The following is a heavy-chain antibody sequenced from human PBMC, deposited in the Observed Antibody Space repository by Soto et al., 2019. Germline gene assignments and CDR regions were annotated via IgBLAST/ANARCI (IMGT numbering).Heavy chain of an antibody. D-gene: IGHD3-10*01. V-gene: IGHV4-4*02. J-gene: IGHJ4*02. CDR1: GGSISSSNW. CDR3: ARDGDDYGSGSYLDY. Sequence: PSETLSLTCAVSGGSISSSNWWSWVHQPPGKGLEWIGEIYHSGSTNYNPSLKSRVTISVDKSKNQFSLKLSSVTAADTAVYYCARDGDDYGSGSYLDYWGQGTLVTVSS. CDR2: IYHSGST.